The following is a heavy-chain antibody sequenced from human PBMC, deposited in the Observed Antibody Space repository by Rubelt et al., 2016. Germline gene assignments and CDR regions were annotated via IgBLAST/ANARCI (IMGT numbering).Heavy chain of an antibody. CDR2: IIPIFGTA. Sequence: QVQLVQSGAEVKKPGSSVTVSCKASGGTFSSYAIRWVRQAPGQGLEWMGGIIPIFGTANYAQKFQGRVTITADESTGTAYMELSSLRSEDTAVYYCARSEYQLLWWFDPWGQGTLVTVSS. J-gene: IGHJ5*02. D-gene: IGHD2-2*01. CDR1: GGTFSSYA. CDR3: ARSEYQLLWWFDP. V-gene: IGHV1-69*01.